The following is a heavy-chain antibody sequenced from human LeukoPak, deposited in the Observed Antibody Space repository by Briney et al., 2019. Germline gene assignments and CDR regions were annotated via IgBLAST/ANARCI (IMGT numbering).Heavy chain of an antibody. D-gene: IGHD3-16*01. CDR3: AKDIELGRIMITFGGVDY. CDR2: ISWNSGSI. Sequence: GRSLRLSCAASGFTLDDYAMHWVRQAPGKGLEGVSGISWNSGSIGYADSVKGRFTISRDNAKNSLYLQMNSLRAEDTALYYCAKDIELGRIMITFGGVDYWGQGTLVTVSS. CDR1: GFTLDDYA. J-gene: IGHJ4*02. V-gene: IGHV3-9*01.